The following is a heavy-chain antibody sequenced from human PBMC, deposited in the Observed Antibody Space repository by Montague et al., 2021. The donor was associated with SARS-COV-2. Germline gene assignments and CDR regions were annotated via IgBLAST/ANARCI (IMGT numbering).Heavy chain of an antibody. V-gene: IGHV2-70*11. CDR1: GFSLSTSGIC. J-gene: IGHJ5*02. D-gene: IGHD6-13*01. Sequence: PELVKPTQTLTLTCTFSGFSLSTSGICVSWIRQPPGKALEWLARXDWDDDKYYSTSLKTRLTISKDTSKNQVVLTMTNMDPVDTATYYCARILVAAAGSPFDPWGQGTLVTVSS. CDR3: ARILVAAAGSPFDP. CDR2: XDWDDDK.